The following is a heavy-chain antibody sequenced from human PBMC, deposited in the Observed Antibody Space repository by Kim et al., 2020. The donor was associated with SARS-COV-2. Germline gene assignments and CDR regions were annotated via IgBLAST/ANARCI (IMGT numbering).Heavy chain of an antibody. V-gene: IGHV3-43*02. Sequence: GGSLRLSCAASGFTFDDYAMHWVRQAPGKGLEWLSLISGDGGSTYYADSVKGRFTISRDNSKNSLYLQMNSLRTEDTALYYCAKDIGYSSSWYATANYYYYGMDVWGQGTTVTVSS. J-gene: IGHJ6*02. D-gene: IGHD6-13*01. CDR2: ISGDGGST. CDR1: GFTFDDYA. CDR3: AKDIGYSSSWYATANYYYYGMDV.